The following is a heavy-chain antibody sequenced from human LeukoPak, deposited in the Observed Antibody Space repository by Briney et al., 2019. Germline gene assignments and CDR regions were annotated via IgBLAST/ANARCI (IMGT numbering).Heavy chain of an antibody. V-gene: IGHV3-43*02. D-gene: IGHD5-12*01. Sequence: QPGGSLRLSCAVSGFTFSSHAMSWVRQAPGKGLEWVSLISGDGGSTYYADSVKGRFTISRDNSKNSLYLQMNSLRTEDTALYYCAKAVDGYGDYWGQGTLVTVSS. CDR3: AKAVDGYGDY. CDR2: ISGDGGST. CDR1: GFTFSSHA. J-gene: IGHJ4*02.